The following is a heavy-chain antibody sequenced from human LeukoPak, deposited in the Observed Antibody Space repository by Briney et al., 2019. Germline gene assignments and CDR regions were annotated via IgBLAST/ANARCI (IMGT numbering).Heavy chain of an antibody. V-gene: IGHV1-8*01. D-gene: IGHD3-10*01. CDR1: GYTFTSYD. CDR3: ARSPVGVRKKHDL. Sequence: ASVKVSCKASGYTFTSYDINWVRQAPGQGLEWMGWMNPTSGHTGYVQKFQGRITMTRDTSVSTAYMDLNSLTSEDTAVYYCARSPVGVRKKHDLWGQGTLVIVSS. J-gene: IGHJ5*02. CDR2: MNPTSGHT.